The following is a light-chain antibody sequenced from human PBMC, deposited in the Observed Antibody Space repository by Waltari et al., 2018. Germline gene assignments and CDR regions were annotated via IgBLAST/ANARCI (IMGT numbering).Light chain of an antibody. CDR2: GVA. Sequence: IVLTQSPGTLSLSPGDKASLSCKARQNLPSNFLAWYRQRPGQPPRLLIHGVAKRAAGIPDTFSGSGSGTDFTLTISRLEAEDSAVYYCQQYGTSPYTFGQGTKVEIK. V-gene: IGKV3-20*01. J-gene: IGKJ2*01. CDR3: QQYGTSPYT. CDR1: QNLPSNF.